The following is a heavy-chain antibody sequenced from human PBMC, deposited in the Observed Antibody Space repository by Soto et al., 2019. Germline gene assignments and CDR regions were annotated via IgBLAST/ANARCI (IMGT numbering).Heavy chain of an antibody. V-gene: IGHV1-2*02. CDR3: AREVGKVGYSSSSCDY. Sequence: QVQLVQSGAEVKKPGASVKVSCKASGYTFTGHDMYWVRQAFGQGLEWMGWINPDNGGTSYAQKFQGRVTMTTDPSITTAYMELSRLTSDDTAVYYCAREVGKVGYSSSSCDYWGQGSLVTVST. J-gene: IGHJ4*02. CDR2: INPDNGGT. D-gene: IGHD6-6*01. CDR1: GYTFTGHD.